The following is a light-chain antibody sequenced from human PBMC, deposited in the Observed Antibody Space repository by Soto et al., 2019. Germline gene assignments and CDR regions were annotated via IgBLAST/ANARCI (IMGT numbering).Light chain of an antibody. CDR1: SRDVGGYNW. Sequence: QSALTQPPSVSGSPGQSVTISCTGTSRDVGGYNWVSWYQQHPGKAPKFMIYEVSRRPSGVPDRFSGSKSGNTASLTISGLQTDDEGDYYCASYAGSNNPVIFGGGTKLTVL. V-gene: IGLV2-8*01. J-gene: IGLJ2*01. CDR2: EVS. CDR3: ASYAGSNNPVI.